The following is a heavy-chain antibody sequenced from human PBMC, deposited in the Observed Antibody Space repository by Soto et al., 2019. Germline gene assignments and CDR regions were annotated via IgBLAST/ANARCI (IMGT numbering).Heavy chain of an antibody. J-gene: IGHJ4*02. V-gene: IGHV4-30-4*01. CDR2: IYYSGTT. CDR1: GGSINSDDHY. Sequence: KTSETLSLTCSVSGGSINSDDHYWTWIRQPPGKGLEWIGSIYYSGTTNYNPSLKSRITVSIDTSKNQFSLNLTSVTAEDTAVYYCARDGGVAATLANYFDYWGQGTLVTVSS. CDR3: ARDGGVAATLANYFDY. D-gene: IGHD2-15*01.